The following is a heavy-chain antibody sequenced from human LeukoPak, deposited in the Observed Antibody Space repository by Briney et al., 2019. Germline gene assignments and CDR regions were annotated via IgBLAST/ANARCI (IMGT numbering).Heavy chain of an antibody. CDR3: ATYYSSGYFGFQY. J-gene: IGHJ4*02. D-gene: IGHD3-22*01. CDR2: ISYVESNK. V-gene: IGHV3-30*03. Sequence: GGSLRLSCAASGFTFSSYGMLWVRQAPGKGLEWVAVISYVESNKYYADSVKGRFTIPRDNSENMLYLQMNSLRAEDTAVYYCATYYSSGYFGFQYWGQGTLVTVSS. CDR1: GFTFSSYG.